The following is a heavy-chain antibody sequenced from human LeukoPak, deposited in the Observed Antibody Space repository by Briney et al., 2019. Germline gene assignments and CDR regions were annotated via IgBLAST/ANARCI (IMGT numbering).Heavy chain of an antibody. CDR1: GFTFSNYW. Sequence: GGSLRLSCAASGFTFSNYWMSWVRQAPGKGLEWVANIKQDASEKYYVNSVKGRFTIFRDNAKNSLNLQMNSLRPEDTTVYYCARDGWRFGELSDYWGQGTLVTVSS. J-gene: IGHJ4*02. CDR3: ARDGWRFGELSDY. CDR2: IKQDASEK. V-gene: IGHV3-7*04. D-gene: IGHD3-10*01.